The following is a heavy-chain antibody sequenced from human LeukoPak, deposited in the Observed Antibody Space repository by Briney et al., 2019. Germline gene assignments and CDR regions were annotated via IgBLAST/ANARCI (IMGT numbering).Heavy chain of an antibody. Sequence: PGGSLRLSCAASGFNFTNYNMNWVRQAPGKGLEWVSSIHSSSGSIYYADSLKGRFTISRDNAKNSLYLQMNSLRAEDTAVYYCAKGSGKYYDSSGYYYWGQGTLVTVSS. CDR1: GFNFTNYN. D-gene: IGHD3-22*01. CDR3: AKGSGKYYDSSGYYY. J-gene: IGHJ4*02. V-gene: IGHV3-21*04. CDR2: IHSSSGSI.